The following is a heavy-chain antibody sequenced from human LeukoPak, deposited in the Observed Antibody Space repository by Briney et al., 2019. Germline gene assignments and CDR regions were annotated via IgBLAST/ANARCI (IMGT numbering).Heavy chain of an antibody. CDR1: GFTFSSYA. CDR2: ISGSGGST. Sequence: GGSLRLSCAASGFTFSSYAMSWVRQAPGKGLEWVSAISGSGGSTYYADSVKGRFTISRDNSKNTLYLQMNSLRAEDTAVYYCAKGARATMIVVVTANYWGQGTLVTVSS. V-gene: IGHV3-23*01. D-gene: IGHD3-22*01. CDR3: AKGARATMIVVVTANY. J-gene: IGHJ4*02.